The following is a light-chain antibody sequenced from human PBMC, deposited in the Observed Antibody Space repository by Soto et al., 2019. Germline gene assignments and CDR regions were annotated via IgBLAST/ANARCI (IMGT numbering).Light chain of an antibody. CDR2: DVS. CDR1: SSDVGGYNY. Sequence: QSALTQPRSVSGSPGQSVTISCTGTSSDVGGYNYVSWYQQYPGKAPKLKIYDVSKRPSGVPDRFSGSKSGNTASLTISGLQAEDEADYYCCSYAGSYTFDVFGTGTKLTVL. J-gene: IGLJ1*01. V-gene: IGLV2-11*01. CDR3: CSYAGSYTFDV.